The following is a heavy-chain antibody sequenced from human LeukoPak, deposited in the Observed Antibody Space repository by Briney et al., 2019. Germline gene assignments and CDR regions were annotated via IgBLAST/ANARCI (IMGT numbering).Heavy chain of an antibody. D-gene: IGHD5-24*01. CDR1: GFTFSSYG. J-gene: IGHJ6*03. V-gene: IGHV3-23*01. CDR2: ISGSGGST. CDR3: ARDLGEMATICYMDV. Sequence: PGGSLKLSCAASGFTFSSYGMSWVRQAPGKGLEWVSAISGSGGSTYYADSVKGRFTISRDNAKNSLYLQMNSLRAEDTAVYYCARDLGEMATICYMDVWGKGTTVTVSS.